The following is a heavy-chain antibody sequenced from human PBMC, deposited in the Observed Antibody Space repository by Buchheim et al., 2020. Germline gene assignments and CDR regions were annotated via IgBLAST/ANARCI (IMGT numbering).Heavy chain of an antibody. Sequence: EVVLLESGGGLVQPGGSQRLSCAASGFRFRNYAMSWVRQAPGKGLEWVSGISGSGGSTYYTDSVKGRFTISRDNSQNTLYLQMNSLRGEDTALYYCAKENWVDTTTDDNWYDSWGQGTL. CDR1: GFRFRNYA. D-gene: IGHD5-18*01. J-gene: IGHJ5*01. CDR3: AKENWVDTTTDDNWYDS. CDR2: ISGSGGST. V-gene: IGHV3-23*01.